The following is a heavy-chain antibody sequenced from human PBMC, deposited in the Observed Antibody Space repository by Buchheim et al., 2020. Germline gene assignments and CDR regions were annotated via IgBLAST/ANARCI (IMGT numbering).Heavy chain of an antibody. CDR3: AKGCSGSCYSGMGV. CDR1: GYTFSSYA. CDR2: ISSGGSST. D-gene: IGHD2-21*01. Sequence: EVQLLESGGGLVQPGGSLRLSCTASGYTFSSYAMNWVRQAPGKGLEWGSAISSGGSSTYYAETVKGRFTISRDNSGNTVHLQMNSLRAEDTALYYCAKGCSGSCYSGMGVWGQGTT. V-gene: IGHV3-23*01. J-gene: IGHJ6*01.